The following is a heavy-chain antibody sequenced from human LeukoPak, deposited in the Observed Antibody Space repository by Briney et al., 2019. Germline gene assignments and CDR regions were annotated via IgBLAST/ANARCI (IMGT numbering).Heavy chain of an antibody. Sequence: GGSLRLSCSASGFNFNYFAMSWVRQAPGKRLEWVSTIGDSGSGGSYADSVRGRFTISRDNSKNMVYLQMHSLRVDDSAVYYCSRIKYGGNSGYHFDYWGQGTVVIVSS. CDR3: SRIKYGGNSGYHFDY. J-gene: IGHJ4*02. CDR1: GFNFNYFA. CDR2: IGDSGSGG. V-gene: IGHV3-23*01. D-gene: IGHD4-23*01.